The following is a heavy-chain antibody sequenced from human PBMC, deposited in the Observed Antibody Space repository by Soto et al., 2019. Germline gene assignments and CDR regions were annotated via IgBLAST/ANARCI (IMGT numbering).Heavy chain of an antibody. CDR3: ARGGFYYYGSGMGDYYGMDV. Sequence: QVQLQQWGAGLLKPSETLSLTCAVYGGSFSGYYWSWIRQPPGKGLEWLGEINHSGSTNYNPSLKSRVTISVDTSKNQFSLKLSSVTAADTAVYYCARGGFYYYGSGMGDYYGMDVWGQGTTVTVSS. V-gene: IGHV4-34*01. D-gene: IGHD3-10*01. J-gene: IGHJ6*02. CDR1: GGSFSGYY. CDR2: INHSGST.